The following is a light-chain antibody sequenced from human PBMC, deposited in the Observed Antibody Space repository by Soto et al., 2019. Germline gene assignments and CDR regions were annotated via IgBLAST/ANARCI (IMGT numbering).Light chain of an antibody. J-gene: IGLJ1*01. CDR1: SSDVGNYNY. Sequence: QSALTQPASVSGSPGHSITISCTGTSSDVGNYNYVSWYQQHPGKAPKLMIYDVSNRPSGVSNRFSGSKSGSTASLTISGLQTEDEADYYCNSYTSSSTLVFGTGTKVTVL. CDR3: NSYTSSSTLV. V-gene: IGLV2-14*03. CDR2: DVS.